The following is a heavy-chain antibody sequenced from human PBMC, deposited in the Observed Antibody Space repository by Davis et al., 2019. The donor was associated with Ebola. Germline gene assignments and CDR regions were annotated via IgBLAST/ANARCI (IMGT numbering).Heavy chain of an antibody. CDR3: ARPSTSGQGNAFNI. V-gene: IGHV5-51*01. CDR1: GYNFAAYW. Sequence: GESLKISCKTSGYNFAAYWIGWVRQKPGEGLEWMAIIYPGDSDIRYSPSFEGQVTISADRSRSTAYLQWSSLEASDSALYYCARPSTSGQGNAFNIWGQGTMVRVSS. D-gene: IGHD2-8*01. CDR2: IYPGDSDI. J-gene: IGHJ3*02.